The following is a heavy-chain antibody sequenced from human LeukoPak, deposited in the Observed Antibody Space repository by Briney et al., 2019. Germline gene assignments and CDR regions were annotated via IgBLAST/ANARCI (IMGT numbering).Heavy chain of an antibody. CDR2: IYSGGST. CDR3: ARDRQDYYDSSGYLFDY. V-gene: IGHV3-66*02. D-gene: IGHD3-22*01. CDR1: GFTVSSNY. Sequence: PGGSLRLSCAASGFTVSSNYMSWVRQAPGKGLAWASVIYSGGSTYYADSVKGRFTISRDNSKNTLYLQMNSLRAEDTAVYYCARDRQDYYDSSGYLFDYWGQGTLVTVSS. J-gene: IGHJ4*02.